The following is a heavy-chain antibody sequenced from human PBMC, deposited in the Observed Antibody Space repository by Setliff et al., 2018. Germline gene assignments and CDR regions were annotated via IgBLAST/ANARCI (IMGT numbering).Heavy chain of an antibody. CDR1: GGSISSGGYY. CDR2: IYYSGST. Sequence: SETLSLTCTVSGGSISSGGYYWSWIRQHPGKGLEWIGYIYYSGSTYYNPSLKSRVTISVDTSKNQFSLKLSSVTAADTAVYYCARDLRIVGARHAFDIWGQGTMVTVSS. J-gene: IGHJ3*02. D-gene: IGHD1-26*01. CDR3: ARDLRIVGARHAFDI. V-gene: IGHV4-31*03.